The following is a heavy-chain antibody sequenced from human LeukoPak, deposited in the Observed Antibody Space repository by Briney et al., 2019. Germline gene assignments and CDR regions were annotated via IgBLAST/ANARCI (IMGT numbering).Heavy chain of an antibody. D-gene: IGHD2-2*01. J-gene: IGHJ4*02. CDR1: GFTFSSYG. CDR2: IRYDGSNK. Sequence: GGSLRLSCAASGFTFSSYGKHWVRQAPGKGLEWVAFIRYDGSNKYYADSVKGRFTISRDNSKNTLYLQMNSLRAEDTAVYYCANPSDCSSTSCYYQGDYWGQGTLVTVSS. CDR3: ANPSDCSSTSCYYQGDY. V-gene: IGHV3-30*02.